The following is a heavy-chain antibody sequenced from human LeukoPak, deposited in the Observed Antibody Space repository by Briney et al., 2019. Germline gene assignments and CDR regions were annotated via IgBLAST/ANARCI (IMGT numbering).Heavy chain of an antibody. D-gene: IGHD2/OR15-2a*01. CDR3: ARTFYDTLDSDAFDF. J-gene: IGHJ3*01. Sequence: ASVKDSCKASGYTFTGYYMHWVRQAPGQGLEWMGWINPDSGGTNNAQKFQGRVTMTRDTSISTAYMGLSRLRSDDTAVYYCARTFYDTLDSDAFDFWGQGTMVIVSS. CDR1: GYTFTGYY. CDR2: INPDSGGT. V-gene: IGHV1-2*02.